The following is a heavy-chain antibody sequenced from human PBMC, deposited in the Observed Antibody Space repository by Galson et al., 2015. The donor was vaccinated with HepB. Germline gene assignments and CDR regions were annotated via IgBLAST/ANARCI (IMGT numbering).Heavy chain of an antibody. V-gene: IGHV3-21*01. CDR3: ARGDYYYGSGSYYSLWGYYYYGMDV. J-gene: IGHJ6*02. CDR1: GFTFSSYS. D-gene: IGHD3-10*01. CDR2: ISSSSSYI. Sequence: SLRLSCAASGFTFSSYSMNWVRQAPGKGLEWVSSISSSSSYIYYADSVKGRFTISRDNAKNSLYLQMNSLRAEDTAVYYCARGDYYYGSGSYYSLWGYYYYGMDVWGQGTTVTVSS.